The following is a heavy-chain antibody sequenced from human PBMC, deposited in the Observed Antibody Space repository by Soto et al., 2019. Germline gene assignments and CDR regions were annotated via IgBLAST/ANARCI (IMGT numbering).Heavy chain of an antibody. J-gene: IGHJ4*02. CDR1: GFTFRSYW. V-gene: IGHV3-74*01. CDR2: INSDGSST. Sequence: GSLRLSCAASGFTFRSYWMQWVRQAPGKGLVWVSWINSDGSSTSYADSVKGRFTISRDNAKNTLYLQMNSLRAEDTATYYCAHSPGAAAGIYYFDYWGQGSLVTVSS. D-gene: IGHD6-13*01. CDR3: AHSPGAAAGIYYFDY.